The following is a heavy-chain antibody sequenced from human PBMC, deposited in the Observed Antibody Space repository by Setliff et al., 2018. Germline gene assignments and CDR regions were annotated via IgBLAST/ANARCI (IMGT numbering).Heavy chain of an antibody. CDR2: ISIGGSA. Sequence: PSETLSLTCTVSGGSISRYYWSWIRQPAGKGLEWIGHISIGGSANYNPSLKSRVTMSIDPSKNQFSLKVSSVTAADTAVYYCARSFSRREKFLLDYWGQGALVTVS. CDR1: GGSISRYY. V-gene: IGHV4-4*07. CDR3: ARSFSRREKFLLDY. J-gene: IGHJ4*02.